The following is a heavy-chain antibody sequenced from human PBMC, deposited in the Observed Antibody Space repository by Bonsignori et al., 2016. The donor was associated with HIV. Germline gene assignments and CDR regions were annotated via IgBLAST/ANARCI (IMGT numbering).Heavy chain of an antibody. J-gene: IGHJ4*02. D-gene: IGHD1-14*01. Sequence: DVQLVESGGDLVQPGGSLRLSCSASGFKFHLYSMNWVRQAPGKGLEWVSYISASSKTTYYTDSVRGRFTISRDNAKNSLYLQMSSLRVEDTAVYFCARDRTLDIPPAVDYWGQGIPVTV. V-gene: IGHV3-48*01. CDR3: ARDRTLDIPPAVDY. CDR1: GFKFHLYS. CDR2: ISASSKTT.